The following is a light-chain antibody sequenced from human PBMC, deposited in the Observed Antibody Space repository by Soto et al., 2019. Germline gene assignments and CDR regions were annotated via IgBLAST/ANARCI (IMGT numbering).Light chain of an antibody. Sequence: ETEITQAPLCRHRSQGERATLSCRASQSVSSNLAWYQQKPGQAPRLLIYGASSRATGIPDRFSGSGSGTDFTLTISRLEPEDAAVYYCQQHSNWPLTFGRGTKVDIK. CDR1: QSVSSN. V-gene: IGKV3D-15*01. CDR2: GAS. CDR3: QQHSNWPLT. J-gene: IGKJ4*02.